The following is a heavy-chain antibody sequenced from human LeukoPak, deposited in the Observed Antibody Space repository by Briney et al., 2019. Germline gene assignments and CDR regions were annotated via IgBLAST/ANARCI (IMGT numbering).Heavy chain of an antibody. CDR3: VKDDSYYYGSSARDS. CDR2: ITSNGGTT. Sequence: SGGSLRLSCSASGFTFSSYIMHWARQAPGKGLEYISAITSNGGTTYYADSVKGRVTVSRDNSKNTLYLQMSSLRPEDTAVYYCVKDDSYYYGSSARDSWGQGTLVTVSS. CDR1: GFTFSSYI. J-gene: IGHJ4*02. V-gene: IGHV3-64D*09. D-gene: IGHD3-22*01.